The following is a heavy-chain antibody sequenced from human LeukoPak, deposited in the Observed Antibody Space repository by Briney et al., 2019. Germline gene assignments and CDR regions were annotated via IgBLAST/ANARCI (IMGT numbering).Heavy chain of an antibody. Sequence: GGSLRLSCTASRFTFGDHAMSWVRQAPGKGLEWVGFIRSKTYGKTTGYAASVKGRFTISRDDSKNIAYLQMNSLKTEDTAIYYCTRFVPYLDYWGQGTLVTVSS. CDR1: RFTFGDHA. J-gene: IGHJ4*02. V-gene: IGHV3-49*04. CDR3: TRFVPYLDY. CDR2: IRSKTYGKTT. D-gene: IGHD3-16*01.